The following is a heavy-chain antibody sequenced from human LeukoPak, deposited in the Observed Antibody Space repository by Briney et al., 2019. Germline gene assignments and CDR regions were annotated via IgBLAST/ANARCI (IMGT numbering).Heavy chain of an antibody. CDR3: ARDRSGRKWLTSDAFDI. V-gene: IGHV3-30-3*01. CDR2: ISYDGSNK. D-gene: IGHD6-19*01. Sequence: GGSLRLSCAASGFTFSSYAMHWVRQAPGKGLEWVAVISYDGSNKYYADSVKGRFTISRDNSKNTLYLQMNSLRAEDTAVYYCARDRSGRKWLTSDAFDIWGQGTMVTVSS. J-gene: IGHJ3*02. CDR1: GFTFSSYA.